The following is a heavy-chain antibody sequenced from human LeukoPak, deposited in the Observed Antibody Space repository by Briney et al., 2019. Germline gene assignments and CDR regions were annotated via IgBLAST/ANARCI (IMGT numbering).Heavy chain of an antibody. CDR3: AREEYCSSTSCYTGDY. V-gene: IGHV1-18*01. D-gene: IGHD2-2*02. CDR2: FSAYNGNT. CDR1: GYTFTSYG. Sequence: GASVKVSCKASGYTFTSYGISWVRQAPGQGLEWMGWFSAYNGNTNYAQKLQGRVTMTTDTSTSTAYMELRSLRSDDTAVYYCAREEYCSSTSCYTGDYWGQGTLVTVSS. J-gene: IGHJ4*02.